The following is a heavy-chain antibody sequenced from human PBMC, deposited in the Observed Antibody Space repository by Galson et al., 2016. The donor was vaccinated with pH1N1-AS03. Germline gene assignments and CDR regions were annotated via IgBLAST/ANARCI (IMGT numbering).Heavy chain of an antibody. V-gene: IGHV1-69*11. Sequence: CKASGGTLSSYGISWVRQAPGQGLEWMGSIIPLLDKADYAQRFQGRVTITADESASTVNMELSGLRSEDSAVYYCATIFGQLNYAYWGQGTLVTVSS. CDR3: ATIFGQLNYAY. J-gene: IGHJ4*02. D-gene: IGHD3-3*01. CDR1: GGTLSSYG. CDR2: IIPLLDKA.